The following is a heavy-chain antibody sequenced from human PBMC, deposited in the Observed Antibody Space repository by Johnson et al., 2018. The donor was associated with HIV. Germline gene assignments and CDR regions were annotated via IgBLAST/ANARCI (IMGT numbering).Heavy chain of an antibody. D-gene: IGHD6-13*01. V-gene: IGHV3-48*03. CDR1: GFTFSSYA. CDR3: ARGHSSSPYEDAFDI. CDR2: ISSNGSTI. J-gene: IGHJ3*02. Sequence: VQLVESGGGLVQPGGSLRLSFAVSGFTFSSYAMHWVRQAPGTGLEYVSYISSNGSTIYYADYVKCRFTISRDNAKNSLYLQMNSLRAEDTAVYYCARGHSSSPYEDAFDIWGQWTMVTVSS.